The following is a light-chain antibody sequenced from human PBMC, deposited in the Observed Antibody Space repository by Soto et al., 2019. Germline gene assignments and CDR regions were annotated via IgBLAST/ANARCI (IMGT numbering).Light chain of an antibody. J-gene: IGKJ5*01. CDR1: QSVSSSY. CDR3: QQRSNWPPIT. Sequence: EIVLTQSPGTLSLSPVEIATLSCMSSQSVSSSYLAWYEQKPGQAPRLLIYGASSRATGIPDRFSGSGSGTDFTLTISRLEPEDFAVYYCQQRSNWPPITFGQGTRLEIK. V-gene: IGKV3D-20*02. CDR2: GAS.